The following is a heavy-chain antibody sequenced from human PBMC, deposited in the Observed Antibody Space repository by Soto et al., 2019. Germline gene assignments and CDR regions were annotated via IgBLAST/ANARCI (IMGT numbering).Heavy chain of an antibody. Sequence: EVQLVESGGGLVKPGGSLRLSCAGSGFTFSNVWMNWVRQAPGKGLEWVGRIKSETDGGTIYYAAPVKGRFTISRDDSNNTPYLQMNSLKTEDTATDYCTRLALKYNSDWYPLADWGQGTRVTVSS. CDR3: TRLALKYNSDWYPLAD. V-gene: IGHV3-15*07. J-gene: IGHJ4*02. CDR2: IKSETDGGTI. CDR1: GFTFSNVW. D-gene: IGHD6-19*01.